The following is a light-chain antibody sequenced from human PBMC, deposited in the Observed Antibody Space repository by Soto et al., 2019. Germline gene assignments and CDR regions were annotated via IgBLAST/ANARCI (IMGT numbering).Light chain of an antibody. V-gene: IGKV3-15*01. CDR2: GAS. J-gene: IGKJ5*01. CDR1: QSVRSN. Sequence: EIVMTQSPATLSVSPGERATLSCRASQSVRSNLAWYQQKPGQAPRLLIYGASTRATGIPARFSGSGSGTEFTLTMSSLLSEDFAVYYCQQYNNWLITFGQGTRLEIK. CDR3: QQYNNWLIT.